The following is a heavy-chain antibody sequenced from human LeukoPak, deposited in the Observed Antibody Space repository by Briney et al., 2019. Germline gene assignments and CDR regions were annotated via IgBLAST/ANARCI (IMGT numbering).Heavy chain of an antibody. CDR3: AKAPGGIVGY. J-gene: IGHJ4*02. CDR1: GFTFSNSD. D-gene: IGHD3-16*01. V-gene: IGHV3-23*01. CDR2: ISGSGGST. Sequence: AGSLRLSCAASGFTFSNSDMSWVRQAPGKGLEWVSAISGSGGSTYYADSVKGRFTISRDNSKNTVYMQMNSLRADDTAVYYCAKAPGGIVGYWGQGTLVTVSS.